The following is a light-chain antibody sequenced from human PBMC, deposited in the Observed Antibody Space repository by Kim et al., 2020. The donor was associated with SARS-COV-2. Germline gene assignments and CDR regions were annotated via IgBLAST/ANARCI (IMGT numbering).Light chain of an antibody. CDR3: KKYETYWT. Sequence: DIQMTQSPSTLSAFVGDRVTVTCRASQRVVGWLAWYQQKPGKAPRLLIYQASKLASGVPLRFSGVGSGTDFTLTVSNLQPDDSAVYYCKKYETYWTFGPGTKVDIK. CDR1: QRVVGW. J-gene: IGKJ1*01. CDR2: QAS. V-gene: IGKV1-5*03.